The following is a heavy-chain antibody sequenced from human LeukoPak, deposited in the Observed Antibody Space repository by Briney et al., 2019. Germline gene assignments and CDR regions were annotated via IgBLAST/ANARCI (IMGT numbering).Heavy chain of an antibody. V-gene: IGHV3-74*01. J-gene: IGHJ4*02. CDR1: GITFSNYW. CDR2: INSEGSGT. CDR3: GSVFDY. Sequence: GSLXLSCAASGITFSNYWMHWVRQAPGKGLVWVSRINSEGSGTSYADFVKGRFTISRDNAKNTVFLQMNSLRVEDTAVYYCGSVFDYWGQGALVTVSS.